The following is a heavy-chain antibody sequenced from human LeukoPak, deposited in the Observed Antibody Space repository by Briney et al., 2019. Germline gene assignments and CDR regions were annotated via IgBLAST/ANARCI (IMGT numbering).Heavy chain of an antibody. V-gene: IGHV3-74*01. CDR2: INTDGSST. CDR3: AREGYDSCVDV. CDR1: GVTFSNYW. J-gene: IGHJ6*02. D-gene: IGHD3-3*01. Sequence: PGGSLRLSCAASGVTFSNYWMHWVRQAPGKGLVWVSFINTDGSSTSYADSVKGRFTISKDSAKNTLYLQMNSLRAEDAAVYYCAREGYDSCVDVWGQGTTVTVSS.